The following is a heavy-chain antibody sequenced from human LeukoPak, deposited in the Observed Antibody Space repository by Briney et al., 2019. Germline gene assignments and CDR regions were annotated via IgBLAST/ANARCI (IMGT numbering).Heavy chain of an antibody. Sequence: GGSLRLSCAASGFIFSDYYMTWIRQTPGKGLEWLSYISDSGSTINYADSVKGRLPISRDNAKKSLFLQMNSLRAEDTAVYYCAIYYDSSGSIDHWGQGALVTVSS. D-gene: IGHD3-22*01. CDR1: GFIFSDYY. V-gene: IGHV3-11*01. CDR3: AIYYDSSGSIDH. J-gene: IGHJ4*02. CDR2: ISDSGSTI.